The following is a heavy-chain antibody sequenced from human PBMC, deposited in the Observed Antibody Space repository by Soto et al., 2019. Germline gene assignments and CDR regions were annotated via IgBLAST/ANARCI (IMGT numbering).Heavy chain of an antibody. CDR2: VFYTGIT. J-gene: IGHJ4*02. Sequence: QVHLQESAPGLVKPSETLSLTCTVSGGSISSYYWSWIRQPPGKGLEWIVYVFYTGITKYHPSFQSGAPISGDTSRNQFSLNLMSVTAAHTAVYYCATWGAAAGTTWGQRILVNVST. CDR1: GGSISSYY. D-gene: IGHD6-13*01. CDR3: ATWGAAAGTT. V-gene: IGHV4-59*01.